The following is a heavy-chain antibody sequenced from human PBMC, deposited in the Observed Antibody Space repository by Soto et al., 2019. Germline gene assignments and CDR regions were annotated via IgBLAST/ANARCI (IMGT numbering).Heavy chain of an antibody. CDR2: ISWDSGRI. V-gene: IGHV3-9*01. Sequence: PGGSLRLSCAASGFTFDDYAMYWVRQGPGKGLEWVSGISWDSGRIGYADSVKGRFTISADKSISTAYLQWSSLKASDTAMYYCARADYYGSGSYPLWSAGVWGQGTTVTVSS. CDR1: GFTFDDYA. D-gene: IGHD3-10*01. CDR3: ARADYYGSGSYPLWSAGV. J-gene: IGHJ6*02.